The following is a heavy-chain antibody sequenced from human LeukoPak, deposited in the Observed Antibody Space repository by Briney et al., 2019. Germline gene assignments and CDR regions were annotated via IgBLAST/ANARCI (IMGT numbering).Heavy chain of an antibody. CDR3: ASRPFTMVRGVSTFDY. V-gene: IGHV4-4*02. CDR2: IYHSGST. D-gene: IGHD3-10*01. Sequence: PSETLSLTGAVSGGSISSSNWWSWVRQPPGKGLEWIGEIYHSGSTNYNPSLKSRVTISVDKSKNQFSLKLSSVTAADTAVYYCASRPFTMVRGVSTFDYWGQGTLVTVSS. J-gene: IGHJ4*02. CDR1: GGSISSSNW.